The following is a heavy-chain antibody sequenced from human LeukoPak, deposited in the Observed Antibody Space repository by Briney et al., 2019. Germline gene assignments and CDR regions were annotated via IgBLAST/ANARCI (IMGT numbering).Heavy chain of an antibody. Sequence: GGSLRLSCAASGFSFSSHGMNWVRQAPGKGLEWVSYISRSSSTIYNADSVKGRFTISRDNAKNSLYLQMNSLRVEDTAVYYCARYNSSGDYWGQGTLVTVSS. D-gene: IGHD6-6*01. J-gene: IGHJ4*02. CDR2: ISRSSSTI. CDR3: ARYNSSGDY. CDR1: GFSFSSHG. V-gene: IGHV3-48*04.